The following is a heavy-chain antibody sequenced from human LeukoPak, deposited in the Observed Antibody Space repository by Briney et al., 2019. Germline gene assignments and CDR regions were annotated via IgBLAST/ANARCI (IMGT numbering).Heavy chain of an antibody. CDR1: GFTFTNYW. Sequence: GGSLTLSCAASGFTFTNYWMSWVRQAPGKGLEWVANIKQDGSDKYYVDSVKGRFTISRDNAKNSLYLQMNSLRAEDTAVYYCARDTAGADYWGQGTLVTVSS. D-gene: IGHD1-26*01. CDR2: IKQDGSDK. CDR3: ARDTAGADY. V-gene: IGHV3-7*03. J-gene: IGHJ4*02.